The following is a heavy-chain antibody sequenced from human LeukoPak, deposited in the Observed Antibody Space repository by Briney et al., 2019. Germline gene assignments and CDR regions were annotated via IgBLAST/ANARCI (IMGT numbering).Heavy chain of an antibody. J-gene: IGHJ4*02. V-gene: IGHV3-30-3*01. CDR3: ATAWEFTAMAQPYPLHLDAY. Sequence: GRSLRLSCAASGFTFSSYAMHWVRQAPDKGLEWVAVISYDGSNKYYADSVKGRFTISRDNSKNTLYLQMNSLRAEDTAVYYCATAWEFTAMAQPYPLHLDAYWGQGTLVTVSS. CDR1: GFTFSSYA. D-gene: IGHD5-18*01. CDR2: ISYDGSNK.